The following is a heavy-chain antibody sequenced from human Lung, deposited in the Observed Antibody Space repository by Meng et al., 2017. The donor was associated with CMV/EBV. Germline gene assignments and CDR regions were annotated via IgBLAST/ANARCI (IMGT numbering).Heavy chain of an antibody. CDR2: IYRSGST. CDR3: AKEWLDATTGQFDY. V-gene: IGHV4-4*02. Sequence: VSGVSISTDNWWSWDRQPPGKGLEWIGEIYRSGSTNYSPSLKSRVTISIDRSKNQFSLRLTSVTAADTAVYYCAKEWLDATTGQFDYWGQGTLVTVSS. D-gene: IGHD1-26*01. J-gene: IGHJ4*02. CDR1: GVSISTDNW.